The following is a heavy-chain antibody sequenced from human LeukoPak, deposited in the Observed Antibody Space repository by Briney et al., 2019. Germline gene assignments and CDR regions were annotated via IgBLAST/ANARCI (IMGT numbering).Heavy chain of an antibody. J-gene: IGHJ3*02. D-gene: IGHD6-19*01. CDR3: ARAVSSASPASDI. CDR2: IRYDGSNN. CDR1: GFTFRSYG. Sequence: PGGSLRLSCAASGFTFRSYGMHWVRQAPGEGLEWVAFIRYDGSNNDYADSVKGRFTISRDNSKNTLYLQMNSLRAEDTAVYYCARAVSSASPASDIWGQGTMVTVS. V-gene: IGHV3-30*02.